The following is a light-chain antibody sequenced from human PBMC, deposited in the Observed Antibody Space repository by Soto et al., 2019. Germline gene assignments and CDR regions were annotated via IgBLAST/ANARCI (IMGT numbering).Light chain of an antibody. J-gene: IGKJ1*01. CDR3: QQAYSTPPWT. CDR1: ESVSIY. CDR2: GAF. Sequence: RVTSTCRESESVSIYLNWYQQKPGKAPKLLIYGAFSLQGGVPSRFSGSGSGTEFTLTISSLQPDDFATYYCQQAYSTPPWTFGQGTKVDI. V-gene: IGKV1-39*01.